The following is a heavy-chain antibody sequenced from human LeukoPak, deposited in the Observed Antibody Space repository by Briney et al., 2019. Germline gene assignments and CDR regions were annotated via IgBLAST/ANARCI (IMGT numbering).Heavy chain of an antibody. Sequence: TGRSLRLSCAASGLTFSRYGMHWVRQAPGKGLEWVAVIWYDGSNKYYADSVKGRFTISRDNSKNTLYLQMNSLRAEDTAVYYCARSYYYGSGSYYPLDYWGQGTLVTVSS. CDR1: GLTFSRYG. J-gene: IGHJ4*02. CDR2: IWYDGSNK. D-gene: IGHD3-10*01. CDR3: ARSYYYGSGSYYPLDY. V-gene: IGHV3-33*01.